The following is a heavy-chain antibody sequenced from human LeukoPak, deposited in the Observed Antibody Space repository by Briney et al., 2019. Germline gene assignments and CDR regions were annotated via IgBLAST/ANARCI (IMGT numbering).Heavy chain of an antibody. V-gene: IGHV1-2*02. CDR1: GYTFTAYT. CDR3: ARHPGKVTNDWYFDL. J-gene: IGHJ2*01. CDR2: ISPGNGGA. Sequence: ASVRVSCKASGYTFTAYTIHWVRQAPGQGFEWMGWISPGNGGADYAQKFQGRVTMTRDTSITTAYMELSRLSSDDTAVYYCARHPGKVTNDWYFDLWGRGTLVTVSS. D-gene: IGHD4-23*01.